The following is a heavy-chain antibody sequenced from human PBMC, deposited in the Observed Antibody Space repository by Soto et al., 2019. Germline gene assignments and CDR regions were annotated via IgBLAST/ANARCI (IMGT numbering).Heavy chain of an antibody. V-gene: IGHV3-30-3*01. J-gene: IGHJ3*02. CDR2: ISYDGSNK. Sequence: AGGSLRLSCAASGFTFSTYAMHWVRQAPGKGLEWVAVISYDGSNKYYADSVKGRFTISRDNSKNTLYLQMNSLRAEDTAVYYCARVPLAFDIWGQGTMVTVSS. CDR3: ARVPLAFDI. CDR1: GFTFSTYA.